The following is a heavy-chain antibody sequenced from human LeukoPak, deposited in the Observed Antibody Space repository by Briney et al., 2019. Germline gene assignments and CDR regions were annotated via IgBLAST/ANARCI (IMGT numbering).Heavy chain of an antibody. Sequence: PSETLSLTCAVYGGSFSDYYWTWIRQSPGKGLEWIGEINDHSGNTNYKPSLNSRVSISLEKSKNQLSLELRSVTAADTAVYYCARGRIAMIVVVHSFYYGMDVWGQGTTVTVSS. V-gene: IGHV4-34*01. CDR1: GGSFSDYY. CDR3: ARGRIAMIVVVHSFYYGMDV. D-gene: IGHD3-22*01. J-gene: IGHJ6*02. CDR2: INDHSGNT.